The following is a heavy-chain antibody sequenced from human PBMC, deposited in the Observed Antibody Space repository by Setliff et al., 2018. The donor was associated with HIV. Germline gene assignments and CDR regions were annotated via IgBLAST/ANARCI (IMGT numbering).Heavy chain of an antibody. V-gene: IGHV3-21*01. D-gene: IGHD1-26*01. CDR1: GFTFSTYN. Sequence: GGSLRLSCAASGFTFSTYNMNWVRQAPGKGLEWVSSISSSSSYIYYADSVKGRFIISRDNAKNSLYLQMNSLRAEDTAVYYCVIFSYSSGWGQGTQVTVSS. CDR2: ISSSSSYI. CDR3: VIFSYSSG. J-gene: IGHJ4*02.